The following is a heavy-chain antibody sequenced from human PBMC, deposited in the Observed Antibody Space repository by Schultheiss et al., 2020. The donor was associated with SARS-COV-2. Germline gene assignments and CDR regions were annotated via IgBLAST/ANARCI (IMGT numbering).Heavy chain of an antibody. J-gene: IGHJ6*02. D-gene: IGHD6-6*01. CDR3: ARTGTGSARPGYYYYYYGMDV. CDR2: IYTSGST. CDR1: GGSISSYY. Sequence: SETLSLTCTVSGGSISSYYWSWIRQPAGKGLEWIGRIYTSGSTNYNPSLKSRVTISIDTSKNQFSLKLSSVTAADTAVYYCARTGTGSARPGYYYYYYGMDVWGQGTTVTVSS. V-gene: IGHV4-4*07.